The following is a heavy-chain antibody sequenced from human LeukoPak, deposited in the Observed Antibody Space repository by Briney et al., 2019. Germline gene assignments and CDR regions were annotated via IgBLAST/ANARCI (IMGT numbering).Heavy chain of an antibody. J-gene: IGHJ3*02. D-gene: IGHD2-21*02. Sequence: SETLSLTCTVSGDSISSGDYYWSWIRQPAGTGLEWIGRISSSGSTYYNPSLKSRVTISVDTSKNQFSLKLSSVTAADTAVYYCARAPPYCGGDCYAGAFDIWGQGTMVTVSS. CDR1: GDSISSGDYY. CDR3: ARAPPYCGGDCYAGAFDI. V-gene: IGHV4-61*02. CDR2: ISSSGST.